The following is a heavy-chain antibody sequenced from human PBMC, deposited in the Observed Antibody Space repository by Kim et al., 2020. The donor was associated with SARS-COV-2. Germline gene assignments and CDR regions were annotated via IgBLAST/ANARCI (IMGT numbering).Heavy chain of an antibody. J-gene: IGHJ4*02. D-gene: IGHD3-22*01. CDR3: ATSPRSSYYYDSSGYCFDY. CDR2: IYYSGST. Sequence: SETLSLTCTVSGGSISSSGYYWGWIRQPPGKGLEWIGSIYYSGSTYYNPSLKSRVTISVDTSKNQFSLKLSSVTAADTAVYYCATSPRSSYYYDSSGYCFDYWGQGTLVTVSS. V-gene: IGHV4-39*01. CDR1: GGSISSSGYY.